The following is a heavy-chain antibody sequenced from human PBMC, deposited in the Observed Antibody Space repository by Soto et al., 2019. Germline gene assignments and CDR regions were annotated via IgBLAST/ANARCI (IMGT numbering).Heavy chain of an antibody. CDR3: ARVRSSTSEANYYYYYMDV. D-gene: IGHD2-2*01. V-gene: IGHV4-34*01. Sequence: QVQLQQWGAGLLKPSETLSLTCAVYGGSFSGYYWSWIRQPPGKGLEWIGEINHSGSTNYNPSLKSRVTISVDTSKNQFSLQLSSVTAADTAVYYCARVRSSTSEANYYYYYMDVWGKGTTVTVSS. J-gene: IGHJ6*03. CDR2: INHSGST. CDR1: GGSFSGYY.